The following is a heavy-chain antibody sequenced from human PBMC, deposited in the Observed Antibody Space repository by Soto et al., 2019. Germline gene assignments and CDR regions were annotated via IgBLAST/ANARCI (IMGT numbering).Heavy chain of an antibody. CDR1: GFTFTSSA. Sequence: SVKVSCKASGFTFTSSAVQWVRQARGQRLEWIGWIVVGSGNTNYAQKFQERVTITRDMSTSTAYMELSSLRSEDTAVYYCAAEGCSGGSCYSGFPSFDYWGQGTLVTVSS. J-gene: IGHJ4*02. D-gene: IGHD2-15*01. V-gene: IGHV1-58*01. CDR3: AAEGCSGGSCYSGFPSFDY. CDR2: IVVGSGNT.